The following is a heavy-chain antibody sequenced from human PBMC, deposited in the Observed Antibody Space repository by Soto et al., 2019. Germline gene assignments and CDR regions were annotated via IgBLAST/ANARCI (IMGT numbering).Heavy chain of an antibody. CDR2: IWYDGSNK. Sequence: QVQLVESGGGVVQPGRSLRLSCAASGFTFSSYGMHWVRQAPGKGLEWVAVIWYDGSNKYYADSVKGRFTISRDNSKNTLYLQMNSLRAEDTAVYYCARGGEYYDFWSGYETDYWGQGTLVTVSS. CDR3: ARGGEYYDFWSGYETDY. J-gene: IGHJ4*02. D-gene: IGHD3-3*01. CDR1: GFTFSSYG. V-gene: IGHV3-33*01.